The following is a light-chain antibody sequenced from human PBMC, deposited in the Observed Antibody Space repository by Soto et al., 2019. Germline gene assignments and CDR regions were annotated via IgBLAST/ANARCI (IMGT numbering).Light chain of an antibody. CDR3: HQYGSSPPYT. CDR1: QSIINNY. V-gene: IGKV3-20*01. J-gene: IGKJ2*01. CDR2: GSS. Sequence: EVVLTQSPGTLSLSPGERATLSCRASQSIINNYLAWYQQRPGQAPRLLIYGSSDRATGIPGRFSGSRSGTDFTLTISRLEPEDFAVYYCHQYGSSPPYTFGQGTKVEI.